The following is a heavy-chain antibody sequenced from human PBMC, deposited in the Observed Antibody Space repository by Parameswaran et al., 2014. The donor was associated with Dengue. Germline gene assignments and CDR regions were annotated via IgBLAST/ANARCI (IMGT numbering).Heavy chain of an antibody. V-gene: IGHV3-23*01. CDR3: AKAPMGAVDY. CDR2: ISGSGGST. D-gene: IGHD1-26*01. J-gene: IGHJ4*02. Sequence: VRQAPGKGLEWVSAISGSGGSTYYADSVKGRFTISRDNSKNTLYLQMNSLRAEDTAVYYCAKAPMGAVDYWGQGTLVPSPQ.